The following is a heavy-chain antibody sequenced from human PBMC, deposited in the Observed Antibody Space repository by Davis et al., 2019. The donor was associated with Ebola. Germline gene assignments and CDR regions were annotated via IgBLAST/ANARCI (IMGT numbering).Heavy chain of an antibody. CDR1: GFTFSSYA. D-gene: IGHD2-15*01. V-gene: IGHV3-30-3*02. J-gene: IGHJ4*02. Sequence: PGGSLRFSCAASGFTFSSYAMHWVRQAPGKGLEWVAVISYDGSNKYYADSVKGRFTISRDNSKNTLYLQMNSLRAEDTAVYYCAKTRWDAGWALYCSGGSCYSNFDYWGQGTLVTVSS. CDR2: ISYDGSNK. CDR3: AKTRWDAGWALYCSGGSCYSNFDY.